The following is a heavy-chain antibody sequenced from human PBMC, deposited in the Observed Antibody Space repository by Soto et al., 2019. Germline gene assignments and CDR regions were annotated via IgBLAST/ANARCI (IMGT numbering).Heavy chain of an antibody. Sequence: ASVKVSCKASGGTFSSYAISWVRQAPGQGLEWMGGIIPIFGTANYAQKFQGRVTITADESTSTAYMELSSLRSEDTAVYYCASPLQPTYYDLWSGYYSPPWDYYYGMDVWGQGTTVTVSS. CDR2: IIPIFGTA. CDR1: GGTFSSYA. CDR3: ASPLQPTYYDLWSGYYSPPWDYYYGMDV. J-gene: IGHJ6*02. V-gene: IGHV1-69*13. D-gene: IGHD3-3*01.